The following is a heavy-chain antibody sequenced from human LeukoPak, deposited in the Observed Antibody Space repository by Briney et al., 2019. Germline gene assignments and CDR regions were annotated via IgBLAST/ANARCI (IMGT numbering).Heavy chain of an antibody. V-gene: IGHV4-59*01. D-gene: IGHD1-1*01. J-gene: IGHJ4*02. Sequence: PSETLSLTCTVSGDSMNNYYYSWIRQPPGKGLEWIGYIYYSGSTNYTPSLRTRVTFSVDASKNQLFLKLTSVTAADTAVYYCTREPDTETTGIWGQGTLVTVSS. CDR3: TREPDTETTGI. CDR2: IYYSGST. CDR1: GDSMNNYY.